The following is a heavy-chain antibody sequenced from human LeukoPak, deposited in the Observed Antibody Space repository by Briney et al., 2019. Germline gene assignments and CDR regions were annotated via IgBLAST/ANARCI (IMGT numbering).Heavy chain of an antibody. CDR3: ARDRYYYGSGTAADYDY. J-gene: IGHJ4*02. CDR2: ISAYNGNT. D-gene: IGHD3-10*01. V-gene: IGHV1-18*01. Sequence: GSSVKVSCKASGGTFSSYAISWVRQAPGQGLEWMGWISAYNGNTNYAQKLQGRVTMTTDTSTSTAYMELRSLRSDDTAVYYCARDRYYYGSGTAADYDYWGQGTLVTVSS. CDR1: GGTFSSYA.